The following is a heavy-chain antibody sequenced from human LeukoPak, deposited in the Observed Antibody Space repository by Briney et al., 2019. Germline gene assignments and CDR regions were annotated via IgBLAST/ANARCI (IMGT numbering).Heavy chain of an antibody. Sequence: GGSLRLSCAASGFTFSSYSMNWVRQAPGKGLEWVSYISSSSSTIYYADSVKGRFTISRDNAKNSLYLQMNSLRAEDTAVYYCARDLFYRVVVVVAATAFDIWGQGTMVTVSS. CDR3: ARDLFYRVVVVVAATAFDI. CDR2: ISSSSSTI. J-gene: IGHJ3*02. CDR1: GFTFSSYS. D-gene: IGHD2-15*01. V-gene: IGHV3-48*04.